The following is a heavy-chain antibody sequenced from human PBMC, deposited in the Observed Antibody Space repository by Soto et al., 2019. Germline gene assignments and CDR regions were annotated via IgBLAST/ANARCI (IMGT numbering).Heavy chain of an antibody. CDR2: ISSTYCNP. Sequence: GSLRLSCVGSGFSLRGNAMAWVRQAPEKGMEWVSVISSTYCNPYYADSVKGRFTISRDTSTNTFFLQINSLNVDDTAMYYCVKGGVGNLWTKYYHSSSGYYVFDYWGQGTLVTVSS. CDR1: GFSLRGNA. V-gene: IGHV3-23*01. D-gene: IGHD3-22*01. J-gene: IGHJ4*02. CDR3: VKGGVGNLWTKYYHSSSGYYVFDY.